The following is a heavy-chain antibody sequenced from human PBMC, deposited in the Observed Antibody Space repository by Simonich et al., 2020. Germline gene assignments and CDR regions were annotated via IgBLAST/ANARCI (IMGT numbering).Heavy chain of an antibody. Sequence: QVQLVESGGGVVQPGSSLRLSCAASGFTFSSYGMHWVRQAPGKGLEWVAVIWYNGSNKHYADSVKGRFIISRDNSKHTLHLQMNSLRAEDTAVYYCARDRYCSGGSCYYFDYWGQGTLVTVSS. CDR1: GFTFSSYG. CDR3: ARDRYCSGGSCYYFDY. D-gene: IGHD2-15*01. CDR2: IWYNGSNK. J-gene: IGHJ4*02. V-gene: IGHV3-33*01.